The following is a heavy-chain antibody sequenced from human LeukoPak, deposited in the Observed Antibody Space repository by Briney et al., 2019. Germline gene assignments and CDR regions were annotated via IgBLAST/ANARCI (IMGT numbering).Heavy chain of an antibody. J-gene: IGHJ4*02. D-gene: IGHD3-9*01. CDR2: MTGNSKTI. CDR1: GFDFNIYS. V-gene: IGHV3-48*01. Sequence: GGSLRLSCAASGFDFNIYSMNWVRQAPGKGPEWISYMTGNSKTINYADSVKGRFTISRDNAENSLFLHMNSLSAEDTAIYYCARSGDWYADYWGQGSLVTVSS. CDR3: ARSGDWYADY.